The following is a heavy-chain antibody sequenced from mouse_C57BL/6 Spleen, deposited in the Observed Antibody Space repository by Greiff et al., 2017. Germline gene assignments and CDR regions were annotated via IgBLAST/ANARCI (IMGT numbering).Heavy chain of an antibody. CDR1: GFTFSDYG. CDR2: ISSGSSTI. V-gene: IGHV5-17*01. J-gene: IGHJ4*01. Sequence: DVMLVESGGGLVKPGGSLKLSCAASGFTFSDYGMHWVRQAPEKGLAWVAYISSGSSTIYYADTVKGRFTISRDNAKNTLFLQMTSLRSEDTAMYYCARPVKIGYAMDYWGQGTSVTVSS. CDR3: ARPVKIGYAMDY. D-gene: IGHD1-1*01.